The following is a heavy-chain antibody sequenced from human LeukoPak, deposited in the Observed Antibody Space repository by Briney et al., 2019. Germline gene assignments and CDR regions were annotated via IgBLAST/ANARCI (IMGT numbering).Heavy chain of an antibody. CDR1: GFPFSGYG. CDR3: AREQTSEGMDV. J-gene: IGHJ6*02. CDR2: IYSGGST. Sequence: GGSLRLSCAASGFPFSGYGMHWVRQAPGKGLEWVSVIYSGGSTYYADSVKGRFTITRDNSKNTLYLQMNSLRAEDTAVYYCAREQTSEGMDVWGQGTTVTVSS. V-gene: IGHV3-53*01.